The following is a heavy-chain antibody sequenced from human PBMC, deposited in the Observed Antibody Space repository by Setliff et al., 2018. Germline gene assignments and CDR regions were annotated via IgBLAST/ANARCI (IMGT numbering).Heavy chain of an antibody. V-gene: IGHV3-11*04. Sequence: GSLRLSCTASGFSFSDYYMSWIRQSPGKGLEWVSYISSSSGTIYYADSVKGRFTISRDNAKNSVYLQMNSLRAEDTAVYYCARDQAGVYDYWGQGTLVTVSS. D-gene: IGHD3-10*01. CDR3: ARDQAGVYDY. CDR2: ISSSSGTI. J-gene: IGHJ4*02. CDR1: GFSFSDYY.